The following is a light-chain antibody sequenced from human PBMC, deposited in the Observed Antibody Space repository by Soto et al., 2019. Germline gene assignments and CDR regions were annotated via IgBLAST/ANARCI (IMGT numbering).Light chain of an antibody. CDR1: SSNIGSNP. Sequence: QSVLTQPPSASGTPGQRVTISCSGSSSNIGSNPVYWYQQVPGTAPKLLIQSNNQRPSGVSDRFSGSKSGTSASLAISGLRSEDEAEYYCAAWDDSLSGRYVFGTGTKVTVL. CDR2: SNN. J-gene: IGLJ1*01. V-gene: IGLV1-47*02. CDR3: AAWDDSLSGRYV.